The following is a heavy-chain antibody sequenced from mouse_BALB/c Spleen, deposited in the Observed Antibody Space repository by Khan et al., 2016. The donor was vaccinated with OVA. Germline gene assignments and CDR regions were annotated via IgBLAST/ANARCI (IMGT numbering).Heavy chain of an antibody. V-gene: IGHV1-77*01. Sequence: QVQLKESGAELARPGASVKLSCKASGYTFTDYYINWVKQRTGQGLEWIGEISPGSGDTYYNEKFKGKATLTADKSSTTAYMQLSSLTSEASAVYCCARRNYCGYTFAYWGQGTLVTVSA. CDR2: ISPGSGDT. CDR1: GYTFTDYY. J-gene: IGHJ3*01. CDR3: ARRNYCGYTFAY. D-gene: IGHD1-2*01.